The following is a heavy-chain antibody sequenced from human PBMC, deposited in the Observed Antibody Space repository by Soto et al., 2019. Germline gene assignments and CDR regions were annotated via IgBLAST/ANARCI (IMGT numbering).Heavy chain of an antibody. CDR2: ISYDGINQ. CDR1: GFTFRNYA. V-gene: IGHV3-30-3*01. D-gene: IGHD2-8*01. Sequence: QVQLVESGGGVVQPGRSLRLSCAASGFTFRNYAMHLVRQVPQAPGKVLEWVAVISYDGINQFYADSVRGRFTISRDDSKNTLYLPMNSLRADDTAVYYCAIDDYSTTGRNSGFDDWGHGTLVTVSS. J-gene: IGHJ4*01. CDR3: AIDDYSTTGRNSGFDD.